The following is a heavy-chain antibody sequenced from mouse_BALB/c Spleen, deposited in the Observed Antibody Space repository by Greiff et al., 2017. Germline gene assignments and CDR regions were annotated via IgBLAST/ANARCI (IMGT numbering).Heavy chain of an antibody. CDR1: GYSFTGYF. Sequence: EVKLMESGPELVKPGASVKISCKASGYSFTGYFMNWVKQSHGKSLEWIGRINPYNGDTFYNQKFKGKATLTVDKSSSTAHMELLSLTSEDSAVYYCGRGGTYYGNYFDYWGQGTTLTVSS. CDR2: INPYNGDT. J-gene: IGHJ2*01. CDR3: GRGGTYYGNYFDY. V-gene: IGHV1-37*01. D-gene: IGHD2-10*01.